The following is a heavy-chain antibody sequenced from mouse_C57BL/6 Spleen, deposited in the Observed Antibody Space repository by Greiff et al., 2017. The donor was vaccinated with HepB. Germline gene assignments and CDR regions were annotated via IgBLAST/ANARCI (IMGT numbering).Heavy chain of an antibody. CDR1: GYTFTSYW. CDR3: ARSMITTCFDY. Sequence: QVQLQQPGAELVRPGSSVKLSCKASGYTFTSYWMDWVKQRPGQGLEWIGNIYPSDSETHYNQKFKDKATLTVDKSSSTAYMQLSSLTSEDSAVYYCARSMITTCFDYWGQGTTLTVSS. D-gene: IGHD2-4*01. J-gene: IGHJ2*01. V-gene: IGHV1-61*01. CDR2: IYPSDSET.